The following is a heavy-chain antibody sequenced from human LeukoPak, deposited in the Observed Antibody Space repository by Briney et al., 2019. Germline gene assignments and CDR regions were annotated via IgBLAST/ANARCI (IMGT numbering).Heavy chain of an antibody. D-gene: IGHD5-18*01. CDR2: ISTSSGYI. Sequence: GGSLRLSCAASGFTFSSYTMHWVRQAPGKGLEWVSSISTSSGYIYYADSVKGRFTISRDNAKNSLYLQMNSLRAEDTALYYCAADTALRGFSYGFDYWGQGTLVTVSS. V-gene: IGHV3-21*01. J-gene: IGHJ4*02. CDR3: AADTALRGFSYGFDY. CDR1: GFTFSSYT.